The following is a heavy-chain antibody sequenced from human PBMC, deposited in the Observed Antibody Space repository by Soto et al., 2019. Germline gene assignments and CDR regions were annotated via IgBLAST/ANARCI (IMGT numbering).Heavy chain of an antibody. V-gene: IGHV1-69*13. CDR1: GGTFSSYA. CDR2: IIPIFGTA. D-gene: IGHD2-15*01. Sequence: SGKVSCKASGGTFSSYAISWVRQAPGQGLEWMGGIIPIFGTANYAQKFQGRVTITADESTSTAYMELSSLRSEDTAVYYCARVRGDIWSDYYYYGMDVWGQGTTVTVSS. J-gene: IGHJ6*02. CDR3: ARVRGDIWSDYYYYGMDV.